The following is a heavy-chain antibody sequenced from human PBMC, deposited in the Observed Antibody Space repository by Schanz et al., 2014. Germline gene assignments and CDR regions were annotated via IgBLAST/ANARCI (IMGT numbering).Heavy chain of an antibody. J-gene: IGHJ4*02. D-gene: IGHD2-2*01. Sequence: EVQLVESGGGLVQPGRSLRLSCVVSGVTSDDYGMHWVRQVPGKGLEWVSRISRDGWTTTYADSVRGRFTISRDNAENTLSLQMNSLGAEDTAVYYCVLPAPVRPYWGQGTLVTVSS. V-gene: IGHV3-9*02. CDR3: VLPAPVRPY. CDR1: GVTSDDYG. CDR2: ISRDGWTT.